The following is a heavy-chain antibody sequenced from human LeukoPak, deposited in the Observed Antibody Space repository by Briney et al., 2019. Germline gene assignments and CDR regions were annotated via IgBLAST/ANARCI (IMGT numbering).Heavy chain of an antibody. V-gene: IGHV3-23*01. CDR1: GFNFSKYG. J-gene: IGHJ4*02. Sequence: GGSLRLSCGASGFNFSKYGLSWVRQAPRKGLEWVSAITCSGGSTFYADSVKGRFTISRDNSKNTLYLQMHSLRGGDTAVYYCAKDSGNRGYYDYVWGSRPFDFWGQGTLVSVSS. D-gene: IGHD3-16*01. CDR2: ITCSGGST. CDR3: AKDSGNRGYYDYVWGSRPFDF.